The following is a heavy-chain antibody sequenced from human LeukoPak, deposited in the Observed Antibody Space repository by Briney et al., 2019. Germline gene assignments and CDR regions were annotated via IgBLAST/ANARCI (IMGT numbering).Heavy chain of an antibody. D-gene: IGHD1-26*01. CDR1: GYTFTSDD. CDR3: ARDKYSGSYPNY. V-gene: IGHV1-18*01. CDR2: ISTHNGDT. J-gene: IGHJ4*02. Sequence: AASVKVSCKASGYTFTSDDITWVRQAPGQGLAWMGWISTHNGDTNYAQKLQGRVTMTTDTSTSTAYMELRSLRSDDTAVYYCARDKYSGSYPNYWGQGTLVTVSS.